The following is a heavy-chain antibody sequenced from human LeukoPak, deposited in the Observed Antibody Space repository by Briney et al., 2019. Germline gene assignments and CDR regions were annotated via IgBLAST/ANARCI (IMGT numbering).Heavy chain of an antibody. V-gene: IGHV5-51*01. Sequence: GEALQISCNGSGYLFTHYWIGWVRQMPGKGLEWVGIIDTRYSPSFQGQVLISADKSINTAYLHWASLKASDTAMYFCARRRSSTSDAVDIWGQGTMVTVS. CDR1: GYLFTHYW. CDR2: IDT. J-gene: IGHJ3*02. CDR3: ARRRSSTSDAVDI.